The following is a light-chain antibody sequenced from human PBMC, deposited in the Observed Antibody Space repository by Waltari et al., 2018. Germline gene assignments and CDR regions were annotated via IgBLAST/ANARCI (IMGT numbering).Light chain of an antibody. CDR3: QKYGTLPAT. CDR1: ENIRSF. V-gene: IGKV3-20*01. Sequence: SCRASENIRSFLAWYQQKPGQAPRLLIYDTSTRATGIPDRFSGSGSGTDFSLTNSRLEPEDFAVYYCQKYGTLPATFGQGTKVESK. CDR2: DTS. J-gene: IGKJ1*01.